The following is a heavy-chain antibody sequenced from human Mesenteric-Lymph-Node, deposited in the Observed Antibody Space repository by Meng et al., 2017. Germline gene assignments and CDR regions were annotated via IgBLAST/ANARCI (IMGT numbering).Heavy chain of an antibody. Sequence: QQRRSAPSLVKTSRTLSLTCRVPGSSFGIDGFYGSGIPQHPGKGLEWIGYIYYSGSTYYNSSLKSRVSISLDPSKNQFSLKLSSVTAPDTAVYYCARDKGGVGAFDIWGQGTMVTVSS. CDR2: IYYSGST. V-gene: IGHV4-31*03. D-gene: IGHD1-26*01. CDR1: GSSFGIDGFY. J-gene: IGHJ3*02. CDR3: ARDKGGVGAFDI.